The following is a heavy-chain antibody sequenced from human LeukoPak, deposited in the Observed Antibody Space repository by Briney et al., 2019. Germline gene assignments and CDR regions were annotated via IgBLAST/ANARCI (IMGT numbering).Heavy chain of an antibody. D-gene: IGHD1-26*01. J-gene: IGHJ4*02. CDR2: IYTSGST. V-gene: IGHV4-4*07. CDR1: GGSITSYY. CDR3: ASGKVEALSFDY. Sequence: SETLSLTCTVSGGSITSYYWSWIRQPAGKGLEWIGRIYTSGSTNYNPSLKSRVTMSVDTSKNHFSLKLSSVTAADTAVYYCASGKVEALSFDYRGQGTLVTVSS.